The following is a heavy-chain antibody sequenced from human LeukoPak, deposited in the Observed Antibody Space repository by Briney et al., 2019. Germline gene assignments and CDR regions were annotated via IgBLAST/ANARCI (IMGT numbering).Heavy chain of an antibody. J-gene: IGHJ5*02. CDR1: GFTFSSYW. CDR2: IKQDGSEK. V-gene: IGHV3-7*02. D-gene: IGHD3-10*01. CDR3: ASFRLGSWFDP. Sequence: GGSLRLSCAASGFTFSSYWMSWVRQAPGKGLERVANIKQDGSEKYYVDSVKGRFTISRDNAKNSLYLQMNSLRAEDTAVYYCASFRLGSWFDPWGQGTLVTVSS.